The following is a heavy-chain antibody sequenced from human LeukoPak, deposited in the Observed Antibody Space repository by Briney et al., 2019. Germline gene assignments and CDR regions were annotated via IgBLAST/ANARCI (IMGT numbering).Heavy chain of an antibody. CDR2: INPNSGGT. CDR1: GYTFTSYD. V-gene: IGHV1-2*02. Sequence: GASVKVSCKASGYTFTSYDINWVRQATGQGLEWMGWINPNSGGTNYAQKFQGRVTMIRDTSISTAYMELSRLRSDDTAVYYCARGRRDRWYGGYWGQGTLVTVSS. D-gene: IGHD4-23*01. J-gene: IGHJ4*02. CDR3: ARGRRDRWYGGY.